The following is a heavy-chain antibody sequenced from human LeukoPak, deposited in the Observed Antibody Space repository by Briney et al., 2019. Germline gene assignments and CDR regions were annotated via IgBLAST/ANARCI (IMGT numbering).Heavy chain of an antibody. J-gene: IGHJ6*02. Sequence: SSQTLSLTCDVYGGSFSNYYWSWIRQPAGKGLGWIGEINHSGSTNYNPSLKSRVTISVDTSNNQFSLKLSSVTAADTAVYYCARGWGRYCSSSSCSYYYYYGMDVWGQGTTVTVSS. CDR1: GGSFSNYY. CDR3: ARGWGRYCSSSSCSYYYYYGMDV. V-gene: IGHV4-34*01. CDR2: INHSGST. D-gene: IGHD2-2*01.